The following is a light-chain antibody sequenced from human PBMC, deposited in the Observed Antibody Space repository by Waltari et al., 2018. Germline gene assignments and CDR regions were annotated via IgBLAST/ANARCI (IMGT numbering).Light chain of an antibody. V-gene: IGLV1-36*01. CDR2: ADD. Sequence: QSVLTPTPSVSDAPRQRVTLSCSGSRSNLGNNAVTWYQQVPGKAPKPLVFADDLLPSGVSDRFSGSKSGTSASLAISGLRSEDEGVYFCAAWDDSLKGVLFGGGTKLTVL. CDR3: AAWDDSLKGVL. J-gene: IGLJ2*01. CDR1: RSNLGNNA.